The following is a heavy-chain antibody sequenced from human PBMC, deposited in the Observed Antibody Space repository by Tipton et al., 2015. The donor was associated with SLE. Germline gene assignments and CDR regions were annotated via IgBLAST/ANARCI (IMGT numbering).Heavy chain of an antibody. CDR1: RGSFSGYY. D-gene: IGHD4-11*01. Sequence: GLVKPSETLSLTCGLYRGSFSGYYWSWIRQPPGKGLEWVANIKQDGSEKYYVDSVKGRFTISRDNAKKSLYLQMSSLRADDAVVCSGASLSSNYGMDVWGQGTTVTVSS. J-gene: IGHJ6*02. V-gene: IGHV3-7*01. CDR2: IKQDGSEK. CDR3: ASLSSNYGMDV.